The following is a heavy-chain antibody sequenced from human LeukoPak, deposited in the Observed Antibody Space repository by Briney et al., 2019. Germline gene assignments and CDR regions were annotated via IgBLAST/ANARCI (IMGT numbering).Heavy chain of an antibody. D-gene: IGHD3-3*01. V-gene: IGHV1-69*06. CDR3: ARSLFRFLEWSYRSYYYYYMDV. CDR1: GGTFSSYA. J-gene: IGHJ6*03. CDR2: IIPIFGTA. Sequence: SVKVSCKASGGTFSSYAISWVRQAPGQGLEWMGGIIPIFGTANYAQKFQGRVTITADKSTSTAYMELSSLRSEDTAVYYCARSLFRFLEWSYRSYYYYYMDVWGKGPRSPSP.